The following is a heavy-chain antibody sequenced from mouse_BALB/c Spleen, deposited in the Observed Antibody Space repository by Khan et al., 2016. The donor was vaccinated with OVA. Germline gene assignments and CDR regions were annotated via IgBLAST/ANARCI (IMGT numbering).Heavy chain of an antibody. CDR3: ARRGLRWDFDY. J-gene: IGHJ2*01. D-gene: IGHD1-1*01. CDR2: INPSTGYT. V-gene: IGHV1-7*01. Sequence: QVQLQQSGAELAKPGASVKMSCKASGYTFINYWILWVKQRPGQGLDWIGYINPSTGYTEYNQNFKDKATLTADKSSSTAYMQLSSLTSEDSAVXYCARRGLRWDFDYWGQGTTLTVSS. CDR1: GYTFINYW.